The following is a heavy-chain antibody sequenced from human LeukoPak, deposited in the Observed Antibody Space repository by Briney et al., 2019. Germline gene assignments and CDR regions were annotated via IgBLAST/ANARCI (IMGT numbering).Heavy chain of an antibody. J-gene: IGHJ4*02. V-gene: IGHV3-23*01. CDR3: AKDLYSSGWYYFDY. CDR2: ISGSGGST. D-gene: IGHD6-19*01. Sequence: GGSLRLSCAASGFIFSSYAMSWVRQAPGKGLEWVSAISGSGGSTYSADSVKGRFTISRDDSKNTLYLQMNSLTAEDTAVYYCAKDLYSSGWYYFDYWGQGTLVTVPS. CDR1: GFIFSSYA.